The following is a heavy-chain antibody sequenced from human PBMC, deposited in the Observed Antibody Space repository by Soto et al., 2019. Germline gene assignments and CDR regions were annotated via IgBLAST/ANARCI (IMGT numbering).Heavy chain of an antibody. CDR1: GFTFSSYA. J-gene: IGHJ6*02. CDR3: AKDHSYGYLNYGMDV. Sequence: GGSLRLSCAASGFTFSSYAMSWVRQAPGKGLEWVSAISGSGGSTCYADSVKGRFTISRDNSKNTLYLQMNSLRAEDTAVYYCAKDHSYGYLNYGMDVWGQGTTVTVSS. CDR2: ISGSGGST. V-gene: IGHV3-23*01. D-gene: IGHD5-18*01.